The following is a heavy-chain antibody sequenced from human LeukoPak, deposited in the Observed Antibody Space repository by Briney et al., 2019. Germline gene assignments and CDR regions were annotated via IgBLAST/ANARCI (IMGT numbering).Heavy chain of an antibody. D-gene: IGHD3-22*01. Sequence: GGSLRLSCAASGFTFSSYSMNWVRQAPGKGLEWVSSISSSSYIYYADSVKGRFTISRDNVKNSLYLQMNSLRAEDTAVYYCARDVRYYYDSSGSPWGQGTLVTVSS. CDR2: ISSSSYI. CDR1: GFTFSSYS. J-gene: IGHJ4*02. V-gene: IGHV3-21*01. CDR3: ARDVRYYYDSSGSP.